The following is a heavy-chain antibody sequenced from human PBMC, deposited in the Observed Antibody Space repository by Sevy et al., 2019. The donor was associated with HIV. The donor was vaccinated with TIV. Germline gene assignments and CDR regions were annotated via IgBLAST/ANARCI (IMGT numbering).Heavy chain of an antibody. D-gene: IGHD2-15*01. CDR3: ARAFCTGGRCYSLAY. CDR2: ISPFNGDT. V-gene: IGHV1-18*01. CDR1: GYTFSSYT. Sequence: ASVKVSCKASGYTFSSYTITWVRQAPGQGLEWLGWISPFNGDTNYAQKLQGRVTMTTDTSTGTAYMDLRSLRSGDTAVYYCARAFCTGGRCYSLAYWGQGTLVTVSS. J-gene: IGHJ4*02.